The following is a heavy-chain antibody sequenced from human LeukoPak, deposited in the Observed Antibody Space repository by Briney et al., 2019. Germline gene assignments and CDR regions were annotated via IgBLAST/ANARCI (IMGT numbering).Heavy chain of an antibody. V-gene: IGHV4-4*09. CDR2: IYTSEST. Sequence: SETLSLTCTVSGGSISGYYWNWLRQPPGKGLEWIGYIYTSESTKYNPSLKSRVTTSVDTSKNQFSLSLSSVTAADTAVYYCARTLLGRLFDYWGQGTLVTVSS. J-gene: IGHJ4*02. CDR1: GGSISGYY. D-gene: IGHD2-8*02. CDR3: ARTLLGRLFDY.